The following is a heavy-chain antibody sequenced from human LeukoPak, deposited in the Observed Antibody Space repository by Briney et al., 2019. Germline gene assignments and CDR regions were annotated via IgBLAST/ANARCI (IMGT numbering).Heavy chain of an antibody. CDR2: MNPNSGNT. D-gene: IGHD1-26*01. J-gene: IGHJ4*02. V-gene: IGHV1-8*03. Sequence: GSSVKVSCKASGYTFTSYDINWVRQATGQGLEWMGWMNPNSGNTGYAQKFQGRVTITRNTSISTAYMELSSLRSEDTAVYYCARGGVGATPFDYWGQGTLVTVSS. CDR3: ARGGVGATPFDY. CDR1: GYTFTSYD.